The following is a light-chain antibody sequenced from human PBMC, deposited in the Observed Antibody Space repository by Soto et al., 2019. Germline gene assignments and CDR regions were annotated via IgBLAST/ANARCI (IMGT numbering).Light chain of an antibody. Sequence: DIQMTQSPATLSASVGERVTLTCRASQSISSWLAWYQQKPGKAPKLLIYAASTLESGVSSRFSGRGSGTEFTLTISSLQPEDFAIYYCQQYNSYLPTFGRGTKVEIK. CDR3: QQYNSYLPT. V-gene: IGKV1-5*01. CDR1: QSISSW. J-gene: IGKJ1*01. CDR2: AAS.